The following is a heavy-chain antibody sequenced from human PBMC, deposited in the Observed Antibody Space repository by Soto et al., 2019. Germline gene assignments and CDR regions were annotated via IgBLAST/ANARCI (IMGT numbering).Heavy chain of an antibody. CDR1: GGSISSGGYY. CDR3: ARELGVEPRGGFDP. J-gene: IGHJ5*02. V-gene: IGHV4-31*03. D-gene: IGHD3-3*01. Sequence: QVQLQESGPGLVKPSQTLSLTCTVSGGSISSGGYYWSWIRQHPGKGLEWIGYIYYSGSTYYNPSPNRRFNISVHTSKNQFSLKLSSVTAADTAVYYWARELGVEPRGGFDPWCQGTLVTVSS. CDR2: IYYSGST.